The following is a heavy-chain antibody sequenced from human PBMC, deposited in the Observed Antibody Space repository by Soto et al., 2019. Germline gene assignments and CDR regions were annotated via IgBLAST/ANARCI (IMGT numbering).Heavy chain of an antibody. Sequence: GGSLRLSCAASGFTFSSYWMHWVRQAPGKGLVWVSRINSDGSSTSYADSVKGRFTISRDNAKNTLYLQMNSLRAEDTAVYYCARDTNYYGSGSYYNFDYWGQGTLVTVSS. CDR3: ARDTNYYGSGSYYNFDY. V-gene: IGHV3-74*01. CDR1: GFTFSSYW. CDR2: INSDGSST. D-gene: IGHD3-10*01. J-gene: IGHJ4*02.